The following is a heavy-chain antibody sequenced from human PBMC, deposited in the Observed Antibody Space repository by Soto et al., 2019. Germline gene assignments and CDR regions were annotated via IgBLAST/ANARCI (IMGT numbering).Heavy chain of an antibody. CDR1: GFTFTTYS. V-gene: IGHV3-33*06. CDR2: IWYDGSQK. CDR3: AKGGIGGMDV. J-gene: IGHJ6*02. D-gene: IGHD3-3*01. Sequence: QVQLVESGGGVVQPGRSLRLSCTASGFTFTTYSFHWVRQAPGKGLEWLAVIWYDGSQKYYTDSVKGRFTISRDNSKNTVFLQLNSLRAEGTAVYYCAKGGIGGMDVWGQGTTVTVSS.